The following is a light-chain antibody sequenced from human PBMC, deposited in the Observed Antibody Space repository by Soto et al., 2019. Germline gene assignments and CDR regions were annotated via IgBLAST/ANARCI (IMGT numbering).Light chain of an antibody. Sequence: EIVLTQSPGTLSLSPGERATLSCRASQSVTSSYLAWYQQKPGQAPRRVIYGASSRATGIPDRFSGSGSGTDFTLTINRLEPEDFAVYYCQQYGSSPYTFGQGTKLEIK. CDR3: QQYGSSPYT. CDR2: GAS. CDR1: QSVTSSY. J-gene: IGKJ2*01. V-gene: IGKV3-20*01.